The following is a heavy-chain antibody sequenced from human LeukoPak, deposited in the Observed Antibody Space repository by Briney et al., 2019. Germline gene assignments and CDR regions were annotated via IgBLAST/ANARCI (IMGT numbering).Heavy chain of an antibody. CDR3: ARGVRYSSSWYVDY. CDR1: GGSISSYY. Sequence: SETMSLTCTVSGGSISSYYWSWIRQPPGKGLEWVGYIYYSGSTNYNPSLKSRVTISVDTSKNQFSLKLSSVTAADTAVYYCARGVRYSSSWYVDYWGQGTLVTVSS. V-gene: IGHV4-59*01. D-gene: IGHD6-13*01. CDR2: IYYSGST. J-gene: IGHJ4*02.